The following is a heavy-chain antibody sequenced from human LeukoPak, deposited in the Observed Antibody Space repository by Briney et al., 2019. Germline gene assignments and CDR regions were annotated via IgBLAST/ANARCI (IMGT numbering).Heavy chain of an antibody. V-gene: IGHV4-39*01. D-gene: IGHD3-22*01. CDR1: RGSISSSSYY. CDR2: IYYSGST. Sequence: SETLSLTSAVPRGSISSSSYYWGWIRQPPGKGLEWIGSIYYSGSTYYNPSLKSRVTISVDTSKNQFSLKLSSMTAADTAVYYCARHPRTYDSSGSHFDYWGQGTLVSVSS. J-gene: IGHJ4*02. CDR3: ARHPRTYDSSGSHFDY.